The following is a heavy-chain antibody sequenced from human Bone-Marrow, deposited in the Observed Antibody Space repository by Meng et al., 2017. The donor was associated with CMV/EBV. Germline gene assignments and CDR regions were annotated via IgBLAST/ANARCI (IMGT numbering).Heavy chain of an antibody. V-gene: IGHV1-8*01. Sequence: SVKVSCKASGYTFTSFDINWVRQAPGQGLEWMGWMNPNSGNTGYAQKFQGRVTMTRSTSTSTAYMELSGLRSGDTAVYYCARDYFESSGSSSFAYYGMDVWGQGTTVTVSS. CDR3: ARDYFESSGSSSFAYYGMDV. D-gene: IGHD3-22*01. CDR2: MNPNSGNT. CDR1: GYTFTSFD. J-gene: IGHJ6*02.